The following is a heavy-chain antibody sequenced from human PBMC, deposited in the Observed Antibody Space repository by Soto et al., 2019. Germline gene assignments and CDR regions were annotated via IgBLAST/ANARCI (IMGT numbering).Heavy chain of an antibody. V-gene: IGHV3-72*01. D-gene: IGHD1-26*01. CDR3: ARDTGGSYDY. J-gene: IGHJ4*02. Sequence: EVQLVESGGGLVQPGGSLRLSCAASGFTFSDYYMDWVRQVPGKGLEWLGRTRNKANSYNTEYVASVKGRFIISRDGSKDSMYLQMNSLKTEDTAVYYCARDTGGSYDYWGQGVLVTVSS. CDR1: GFTFSDYY. CDR2: TRNKANSYNT.